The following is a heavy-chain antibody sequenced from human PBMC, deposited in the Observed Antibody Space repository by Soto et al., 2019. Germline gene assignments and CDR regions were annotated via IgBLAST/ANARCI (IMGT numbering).Heavy chain of an antibody. CDR2: ISQSGNT. Sequence: SETLSLTCAVSGYSISSGYYWSWIRQPPGKGLEWIGEISQSGNTNCSPSLKSRVSISIDTSKKQFSLNLASVSAADTAVYYCARAPKVSGSSQTRPDFWGQGTLVTVSS. J-gene: IGHJ4*02. CDR3: ARAPKVSGSSQTRPDF. V-gene: IGHV4-34*01. D-gene: IGHD6-6*01. CDR1: GYSISSGYY.